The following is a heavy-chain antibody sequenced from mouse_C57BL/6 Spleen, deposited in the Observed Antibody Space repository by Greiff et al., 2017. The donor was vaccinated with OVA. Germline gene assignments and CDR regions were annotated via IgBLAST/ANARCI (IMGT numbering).Heavy chain of an antibody. CDR2: IYPRDGST. CDR1: GYTFTDHT. D-gene: IGHD2-2*01. Sequence: QVQLQQSDAELVKPGASVKISCKVSGYTFTDHTIHWMKQRPEQGLEWIGYIYPRDGSTKYNEKFKGKATLTADKSSSTAYMQLNSLTSEDSAVYFCARGGIYYGYDGYYFDYWGQGTTLTVSS. CDR3: ARGGIYYGYDGYYFDY. V-gene: IGHV1-78*01. J-gene: IGHJ2*01.